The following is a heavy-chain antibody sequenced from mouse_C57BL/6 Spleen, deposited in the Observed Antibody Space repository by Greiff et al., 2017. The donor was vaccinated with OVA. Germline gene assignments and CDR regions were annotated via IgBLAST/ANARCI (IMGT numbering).Heavy chain of an antibody. D-gene: IGHD2-2*01. CDR1: GYTFTDYE. J-gene: IGHJ4*01. CDR3: TRSTMVTNYAMDY. Sequence: VQLQQSGAELVRPGASVTLSCKASGYTFTDYEMHWVKQTPVHGLEWIGAIDPETGGTAYNQKFKGKAILTADKSSSTAYMELRSLTSEDSAVYYCTRSTMVTNYAMDYWGQGTSVTVSS. CDR2: IDPETGGT. V-gene: IGHV1-15*01.